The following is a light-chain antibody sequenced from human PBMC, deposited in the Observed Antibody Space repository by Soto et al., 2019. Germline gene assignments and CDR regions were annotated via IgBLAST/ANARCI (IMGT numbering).Light chain of an antibody. Sequence: DIVLTQSPATLSLSPGERATLSCRASQSVSSNLAWYQQKPGQAPRLLIYGASTRATGIPARFSGSGSGTEFTLTISSLQSEDFAVYYCQQYNNWWTFGQGTKVEIK. CDR3: QQYNNWWT. CDR1: QSVSSN. V-gene: IGKV3-15*01. J-gene: IGKJ1*01. CDR2: GAS.